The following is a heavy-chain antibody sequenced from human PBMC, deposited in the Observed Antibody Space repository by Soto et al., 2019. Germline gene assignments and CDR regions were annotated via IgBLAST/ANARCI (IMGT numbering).Heavy chain of an antibody. D-gene: IGHD2-8*01. J-gene: IGHJ4*02. CDR3: VRDPFGTILC. CDR1: GGSMSNYY. Sequence: QVQLQESGPGLVKPSETLSLTCTVSGGSMSNYYWTWIRQPPGKGLEWIGHIYYSGDTTYNPSLTGRVTLSQDTSKNQVSLKLNSVTAADTSMYYCVRDPFGTILCWGQGALVTVSS. V-gene: IGHV4-59*01. CDR2: IYYSGDT.